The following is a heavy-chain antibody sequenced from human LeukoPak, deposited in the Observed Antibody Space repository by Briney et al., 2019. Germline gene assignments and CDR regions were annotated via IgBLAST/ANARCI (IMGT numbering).Heavy chain of an antibody. D-gene: IGHD2-2*01. CDR3: ARDAAPGGLYYYDYTGMDV. CDR1: GYTFTSYG. CDR2: ISAYNGNT. V-gene: IGHV1-18*01. J-gene: IGHJ6*02. Sequence: ASVKVSCKASGYTFTSYGISWVRQAPGQGLEWMGWISAYNGNTNYAQKLQGRVTMTTDTSTSTAYMELRSLRSDDTAVYSCARDAAPGGLYYYDYTGMDVWGQGTPVTVPS.